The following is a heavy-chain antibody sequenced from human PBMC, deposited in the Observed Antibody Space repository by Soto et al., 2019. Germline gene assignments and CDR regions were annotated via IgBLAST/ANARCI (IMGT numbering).Heavy chain of an antibody. CDR3: ARDQRTTDCTNGVCLVDAFDI. D-gene: IGHD2-8*01. Sequence: SETLSLTCTVSGGSISSGGYYWSWIRQHPGKGLEWIGYIYYSGSTYYNPSLKSRVTISVDTSKNQFSLKLSSVTAADTAVYYCARDQRTTDCTNGVCLVDAFDIWGQGTMVTVSS. J-gene: IGHJ3*02. CDR2: IYYSGST. CDR1: GGSISSGGYY. V-gene: IGHV4-31*03.